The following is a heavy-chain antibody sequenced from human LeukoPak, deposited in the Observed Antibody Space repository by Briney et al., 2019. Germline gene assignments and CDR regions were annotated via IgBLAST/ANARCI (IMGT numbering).Heavy chain of an antibody. Sequence: SGTLSLTCTVSGGSISSGSNYWHWIRQPAGKGLEWVGRIYTSGSTNYNPSLKSRVTISVDTSKNQFSLKLTSVTAADTAVYYCAREFTGGTYYFDYWGQGTLVTVSS. CDR3: AREFTGGTYYFDY. J-gene: IGHJ4*02. V-gene: IGHV4-61*02. CDR1: GGSISSGSNY. CDR2: IYTSGST. D-gene: IGHD2-8*02.